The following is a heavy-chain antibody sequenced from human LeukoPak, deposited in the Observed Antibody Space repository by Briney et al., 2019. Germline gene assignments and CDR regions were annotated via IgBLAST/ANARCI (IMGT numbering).Heavy chain of an antibody. J-gene: IGHJ5*02. CDR1: KFSFSSYW. D-gene: IGHD2-8*02. CDR2: INSDGSRT. CDR3: ARVLTGSWDWFDP. V-gene: IGHV3-74*01. Sequence: PGGSLRLSCAASKFSFSSYWLNWVRQAPGKGLAWVSRINSDGSRTNYADSVKGRFTISRDNAKNTLYLQMSSLRAEDTAVYYCARVLTGSWDWFDPWGQGTLVTVSS.